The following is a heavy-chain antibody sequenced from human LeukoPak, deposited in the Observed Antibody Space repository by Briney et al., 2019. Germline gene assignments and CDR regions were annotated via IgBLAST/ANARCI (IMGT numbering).Heavy chain of an antibody. CDR3: ARLGPVTTKDYGMDV. J-gene: IGHJ6*02. D-gene: IGHD4-17*01. V-gene: IGHV1-69*13. CDR2: IIPIFGTA. Sequence: SVKVSCKASGGTFSSYAISWVRQAPGQGLEWMGGIIPIFGTANYAQKFQGRVTITADESTSTAYTELSSLRSEDTAVYYCARLGPVTTKDYGMDVWGQGTTVTVSS. CDR1: GGTFSSYA.